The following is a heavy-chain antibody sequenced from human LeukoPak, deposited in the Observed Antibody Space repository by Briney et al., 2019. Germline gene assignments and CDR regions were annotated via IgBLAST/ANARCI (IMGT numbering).Heavy chain of an antibody. V-gene: IGHV1-69*06. CDR1: GGTFSNYA. CDR2: IIPMFDTT. J-gene: IGHJ6*03. Sequence: SVKVSCKASGGTFSNYAISWVRQAPGQGLEWMGGIIPMFDTTNYAQKFQGRVTITADKSTSTAYMELSSLRSEDTAVYYCARGIYDSSGYYPRGDYYYYMDVWGKGTTVTVSS. CDR3: ARGIYDSSGYYPRGDYYYYMDV. D-gene: IGHD3-22*01.